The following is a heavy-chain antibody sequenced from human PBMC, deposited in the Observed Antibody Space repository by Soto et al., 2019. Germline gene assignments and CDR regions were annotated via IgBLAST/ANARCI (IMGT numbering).Heavy chain of an antibody. CDR3: ARPSGGATGYYYYSGMDV. CDR2: IIPIFGTA. CDR1: GYTFTSYA. Sequence: ASAKVSCKASGYTFTSYAISWVRQAPGQGLEWMGGIIPIFGTANYAQKFQGRVTITADESTSTAYMELSSLRSEDTAVYYCARPSGGATGYYYYSGMDVWGQGTTVTVSS. J-gene: IGHJ6*02. D-gene: IGHD1-26*01. V-gene: IGHV1-69*13.